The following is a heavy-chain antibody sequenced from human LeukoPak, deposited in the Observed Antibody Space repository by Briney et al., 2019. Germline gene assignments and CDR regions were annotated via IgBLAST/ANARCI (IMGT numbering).Heavy chain of an antibody. J-gene: IGHJ4*02. CDR2: ISSSSSYI. Sequence: PGGSLRLSCAASGFTFSSYSMNWVRQAPGKGLEWVSSISSSSSYIYYADSVKGRFTISRDNAKNSLYLQMNSLRAEDTAVYYCATGYSSSSGRFQLAYAGDYWGQGTLVTVSS. V-gene: IGHV3-21*01. CDR1: GFTFSSYS. D-gene: IGHD6-6*01. CDR3: ATGYSSSSGRFQLAYAGDY.